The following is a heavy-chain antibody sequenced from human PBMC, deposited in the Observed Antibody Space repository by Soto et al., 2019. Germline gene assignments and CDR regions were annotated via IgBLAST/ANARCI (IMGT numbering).Heavy chain of an antibody. D-gene: IGHD4-17*01. Sequence: EVQLLESGGDLVQPGGSLRLSCAASGFIFSTYTMSWVRQTPGKGLEWVAGIYGSGYGTTFYADSVKGRITISRDDSRNSMGLQRKSLRGEDSAIYYCVKDLTPDGVWDLAYWGQET. CDR3: VKDLTPDGVWDLAY. J-gene: IGHJ4*02. V-gene: IGHV3-23*01. CDR2: IYGSGYGTT. CDR1: GFIFSTYT.